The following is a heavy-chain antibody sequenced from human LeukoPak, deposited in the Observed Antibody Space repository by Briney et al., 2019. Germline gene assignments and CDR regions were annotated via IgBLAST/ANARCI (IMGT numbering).Heavy chain of an antibody. J-gene: IGHJ6*03. V-gene: IGHV4-59*08. CDR2: IYYSGST. D-gene: IGHD3-22*01. CDR3: ARRYDSSGYYYYYMDV. CDR1: GGSISGYV. Sequence: PSETLTLTCTVSGGSISGYVWTWLRQPPGKGLEWMGYIYYSGSTNYSPSLKSRVTISVDTAKTQFSLKLSSVTAADTAVYYCARRYDSSGYYYYYMDVWGKGTTVTASS.